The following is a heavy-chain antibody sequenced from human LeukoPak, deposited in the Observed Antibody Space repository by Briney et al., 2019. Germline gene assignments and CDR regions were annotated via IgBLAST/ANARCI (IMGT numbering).Heavy chain of an antibody. D-gene: IGHD2-15*01. Sequence: SETLSLTCIVSGGSIGTYYWNWIRQPAGKGLEWIGRIYTSGSTNYNPSLKSRVTMSVDTSKNQFSLKLSSVTAADTAVYYCARQFGYCSGGSCYPYYYGMDVWGQGTTVTVSS. J-gene: IGHJ6*02. CDR3: ARQFGYCSGGSCYPYYYGMDV. CDR2: IYTSGST. V-gene: IGHV4-4*07. CDR1: GGSIGTYY.